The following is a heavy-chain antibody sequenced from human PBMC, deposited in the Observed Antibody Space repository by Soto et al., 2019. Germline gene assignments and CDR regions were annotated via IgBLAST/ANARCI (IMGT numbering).Heavy chain of an antibody. J-gene: IGHJ2*01. Sequence: QITLKESGPTLVKPTQTLTLTCTFSGFSLSTSGVGVGWIRQPPGKALEWLALIYWDDDKRYSPSLKSRLTITHDTSKTQVVLTMTTMDPVDTATYYCAHTDPHLRAGYFDLWGRGTLVTVSS. CDR1: GFSLSTSGVG. CDR3: AHTDPHLRAGYFDL. CDR2: IYWDDDK. V-gene: IGHV2-5*02.